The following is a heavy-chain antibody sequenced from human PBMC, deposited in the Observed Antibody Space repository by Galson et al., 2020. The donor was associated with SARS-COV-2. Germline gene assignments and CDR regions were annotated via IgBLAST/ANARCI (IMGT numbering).Heavy chain of an antibody. CDR1: GFTFSSYS. D-gene: IGHD4-17*01. J-gene: IGHJ4*02. V-gene: IGHV3-21*04. CDR2: ISSSSSDI. CDR3: ARDLTTVTSISLDY. Sequence: GGSLRLSCAASGFTFSSYSMNWVRQAPGKGLEWVSSISSSSSDIYYADSVKGRFTISRDNAKNSLYLQMNSLRAEDTAVYYCARDLTTVTSISLDYWGQGTLVTVSS.